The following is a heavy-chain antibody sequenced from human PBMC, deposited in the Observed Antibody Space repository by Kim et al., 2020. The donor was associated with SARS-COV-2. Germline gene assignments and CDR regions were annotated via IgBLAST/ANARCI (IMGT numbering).Heavy chain of an antibody. CDR1: GFTFSSYS. CDR2: ISSSSSYI. V-gene: IGHV3-21*01. CDR3: ARGYYYDSSGYYLAPYFDY. J-gene: IGHJ4*02. Sequence: GWSLRLSCAASGFTFSSYSMNWVRQAPGKGLEWVSSISSSSSYIYYADSVKGRFTISRDNAKNSLYLQMNSLRAEDTAVYYCARGYYYDSSGYYLAPYFDYWGQGTLVTVSS. D-gene: IGHD3-22*01.